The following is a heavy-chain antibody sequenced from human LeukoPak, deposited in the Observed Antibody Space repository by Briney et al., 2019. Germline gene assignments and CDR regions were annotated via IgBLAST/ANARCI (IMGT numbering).Heavy chain of an antibody. CDR3: ARDLVGFYDSSGYYHDAFDI. D-gene: IGHD3-22*01. Sequence: PSETLSLTCTVSGYSISSGYYWGWIRQPPGKGLEWIGSIYHSGSTYYNPSLKSRVTISVDTSKNQFSLKLGSVTAADTAVYYCARDLVGFYDSSGYYHDAFDIWGQGTMVTVSS. J-gene: IGHJ3*02. V-gene: IGHV4-38-2*02. CDR1: GYSISSGYY. CDR2: IYHSGST.